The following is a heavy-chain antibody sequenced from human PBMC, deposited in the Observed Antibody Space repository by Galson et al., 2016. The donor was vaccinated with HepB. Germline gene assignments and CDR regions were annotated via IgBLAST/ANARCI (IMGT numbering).Heavy chain of an antibody. CDR1: GFTFSRYN. Sequence: SLRLSCAGSGFTFSRYNMNWVRQAPGKGLEWLADISISGSTVYYADSVKGRFTISRDNDKNPVYLQMDSLRDEDTAVYYCAREADFYDSTGYFPPFAYWGQGILVTVSS. D-gene: IGHD3-22*01. J-gene: IGHJ4*02. V-gene: IGHV3-48*03. CDR2: ISISGSTV. CDR3: AREADFYDSTGYFPPFAY.